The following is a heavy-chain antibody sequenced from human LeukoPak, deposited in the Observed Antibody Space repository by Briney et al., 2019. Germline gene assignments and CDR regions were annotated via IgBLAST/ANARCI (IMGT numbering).Heavy chain of an antibody. CDR3: ARAYDFWSGYYSTHWFDP. V-gene: IGHV4-34*01. J-gene: IGHJ5*02. Sequence: PSETLSLTCTVSGGSISSYYWSWIRQPPGKGLEWIGEINHSGSTNYNPSLKSRVTISVDTSKNQFSLKLSSVTAADTAVYYCARAYDFWSGYYSTHWFDPWGQGTLVTVSS. CDR1: GGSISSYY. D-gene: IGHD3-3*01. CDR2: INHSGST.